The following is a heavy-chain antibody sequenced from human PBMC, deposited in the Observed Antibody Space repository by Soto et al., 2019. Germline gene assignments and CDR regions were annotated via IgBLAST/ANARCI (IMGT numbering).Heavy chain of an antibody. D-gene: IGHD2-15*01. Sequence: GASVKVSCKASGGTFSSYAIRWVRQAPGRGLEWMGGIIPIFGTANYAQKFQGRVTITADESTSTAYMELSSLRSEDTAVYYCARKYGGKMARNYYYYGMDVWGQGTTVTVSS. CDR2: IIPIFGTA. CDR3: ARKYGGKMARNYYYYGMDV. CDR1: GGTFSSYA. J-gene: IGHJ6*02. V-gene: IGHV1-69*13.